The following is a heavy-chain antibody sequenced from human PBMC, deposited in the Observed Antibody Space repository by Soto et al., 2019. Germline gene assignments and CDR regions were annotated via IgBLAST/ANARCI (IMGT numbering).Heavy chain of an antibody. J-gene: IGHJ3*02. CDR1: GFPFSSYG. CDR3: AKGVWITMVRGEGDAFDI. Sequence: LSLTCAASGFPFSSYGMHWVRQAPGKGLEWVAVISYDGSNKYYADSVKGRFTISRDNSKNTLYLQMNSLRAEDTAVYYCAKGVWITMVRGEGDAFDIWGQGTMVTVSS. V-gene: IGHV3-30*18. D-gene: IGHD3-10*01. CDR2: ISYDGSNK.